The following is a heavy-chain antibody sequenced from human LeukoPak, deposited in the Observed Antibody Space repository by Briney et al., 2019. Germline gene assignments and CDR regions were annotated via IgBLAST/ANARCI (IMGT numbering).Heavy chain of an antibody. J-gene: IGHJ4*02. Sequence: GGSLRLSCAASGFTFSSFGMHWVRQAPGKGLEWVTVIWYDGSKQYYADSVRGRFTISRDNSKNTVSLQMNSLKVEDTAAYYCARVKGQSLDYWGQGTLVTVSS. CDR1: GFTFSSFG. V-gene: IGHV3-33*01. CDR2: IWYDGSKQ. CDR3: ARVKGQSLDY.